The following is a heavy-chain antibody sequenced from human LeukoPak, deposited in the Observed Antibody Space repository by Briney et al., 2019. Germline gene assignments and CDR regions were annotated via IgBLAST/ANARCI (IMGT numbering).Heavy chain of an antibody. CDR1: GFTFSSNY. J-gene: IGHJ4*02. Sequence: PGGSLRLSCAASGFTFSSNYMSWVRQAPGKGLEWVSVIYSGGSTYYADSVKGRFTISRDNSKNTLYLQMNSLRAEDTAVYYCARDGYNSLSPCVYWGQGTLVTVSS. V-gene: IGHV3-66*01. D-gene: IGHD5-24*01. CDR2: IYSGGST. CDR3: ARDGYNSLSPCVY.